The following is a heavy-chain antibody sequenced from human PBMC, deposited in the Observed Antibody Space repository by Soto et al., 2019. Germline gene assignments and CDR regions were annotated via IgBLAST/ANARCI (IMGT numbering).Heavy chain of an antibody. CDR3: ARDGGPNYYDSSGYYFFFYYYGMDV. Sequence: PGGSLRLSCAASGFTFSSYSMNWVRQAPGKGLEWVSSISSSSSYIYYADSVKGRFTISRDNAKNSLYLQMNSLRAEDTAVYYCARDGGPNYYDSSGYYFFFYYYGMDVWGQGTTVTVSS. CDR1: GFTFSSYS. D-gene: IGHD3-22*01. V-gene: IGHV3-21*01. CDR2: ISSSSSYI. J-gene: IGHJ6*02.